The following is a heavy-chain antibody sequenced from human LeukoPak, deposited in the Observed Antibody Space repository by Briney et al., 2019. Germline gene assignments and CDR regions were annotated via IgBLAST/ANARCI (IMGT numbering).Heavy chain of an antibody. D-gene: IGHD3-10*01. Sequence: GASVKVSCKASGGTFSSYAISWVRQAPGQGLEWMGGIILIFGTANYAQKFQGRVTITADESTSTAYMELSSLRSEDTAVYYCARDWDTMVRGVIRGPYGGAFDIWGQGTMVTVSS. CDR3: ARDWDTMVRGVIRGPYGGAFDI. CDR2: IILIFGTA. J-gene: IGHJ3*02. V-gene: IGHV1-69*01. CDR1: GGTFSSYA.